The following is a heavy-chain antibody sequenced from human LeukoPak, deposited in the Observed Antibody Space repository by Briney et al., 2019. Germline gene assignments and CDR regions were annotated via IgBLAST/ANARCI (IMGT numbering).Heavy chain of an antibody. J-gene: IGHJ4*02. CDR2: IYSGGDS. V-gene: IGHV3-53*01. CDR1: GFTVSSNF. Sequence: GGSLRLSCAASGFTVSSNFMSWVRQAPGKGLEWVSVIYSGGDSYYADSVKGRFTISRDNSKNTLYLQMNSLRAEDTAVYYCARDIGGIFDSWGQGTLVTVSS. D-gene: IGHD1-26*01. CDR3: ARDIGGIFDS.